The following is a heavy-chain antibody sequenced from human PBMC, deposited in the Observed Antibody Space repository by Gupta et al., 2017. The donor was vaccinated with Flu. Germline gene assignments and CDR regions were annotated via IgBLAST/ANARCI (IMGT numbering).Heavy chain of an antibody. J-gene: IGHJ6*02. Sequence: PPGKGLEWIGSIYYSGSTYYNPSLKSRVTISVDTSKNQFSLKLSSVTAADTAVYYCAMPGYSSSWYYYGMDVWGQGTTVTVSS. D-gene: IGHD6-13*01. CDR3: AMPGYSSSWYYYGMDV. CDR2: IYYSGST. V-gene: IGHV4-39*01.